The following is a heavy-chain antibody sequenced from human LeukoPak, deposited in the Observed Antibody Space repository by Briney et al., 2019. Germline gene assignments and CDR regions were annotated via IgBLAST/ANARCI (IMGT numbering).Heavy chain of an antibody. CDR2: IIPILGIA. V-gene: IGHV1-69*02. D-gene: IGHD2-21*01. CDR1: GGTFSSHT. CDR3: ASNIVVVLDAFDI. Sequence: SVKVSCKASGGTFSSHTISWVRQAPGQGLEWMGRIIPILGIANYAQKFQGRVTITADKSTSTAYRELSSLRSEDTAVYYCASNIVVVLDAFDIWGQGTMVTVSS. J-gene: IGHJ3*02.